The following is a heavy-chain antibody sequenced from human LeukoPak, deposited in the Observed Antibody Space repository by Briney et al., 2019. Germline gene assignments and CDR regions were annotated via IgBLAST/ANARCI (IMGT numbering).Heavy chain of an antibody. V-gene: IGHV1-8*03. Sequence: GASVKVSCKASGYTFTSYYMHWVRQATGQGLEWMGWMNPNSGNTGYAQKFQGRVTITRNTSISTAYMELSSLRSEDTAVYYCARGNRITIFGVVEYNWFDPWGQGTLVTVSS. D-gene: IGHD3-3*01. CDR1: GYTFTSYY. CDR3: ARGNRITIFGVVEYNWFDP. CDR2: MNPNSGNT. J-gene: IGHJ5*02.